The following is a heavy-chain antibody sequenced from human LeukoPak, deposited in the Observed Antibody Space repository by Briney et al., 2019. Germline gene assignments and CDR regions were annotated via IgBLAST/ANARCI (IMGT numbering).Heavy chain of an antibody. CDR2: ITDSGSTI. V-gene: IGHV3-11*01. J-gene: IGHJ4*02. Sequence: PGGSLRLSCAASGFTFSHYAMGWVRQAPGEGLEWISAITDSGSTIYYADSVKGRFTISRDNAKNSLYLQMNSLRAEDTAVYYCARDSHSSSSDYWGQGTLVTVSS. D-gene: IGHD6-6*01. CDR1: GFTFSHYA. CDR3: ARDSHSSSSDY.